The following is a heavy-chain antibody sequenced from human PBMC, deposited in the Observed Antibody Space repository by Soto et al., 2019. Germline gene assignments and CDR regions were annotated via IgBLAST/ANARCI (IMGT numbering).Heavy chain of an antibody. V-gene: IGHV3-23*01. J-gene: IGHJ4*02. Sequence: GGPMRLSCAASGLTFNNYAMNWIRQAPGKGLEWVATISATGGSTYYADSVKGRFTISRDNSKNTLYLQMNGLRVEDTAVYYCAKDRLAGNFDYWGQGTQVTVSS. CDR2: ISATGGST. CDR3: AKDRLAGNFDY. CDR1: GLTFNNYA.